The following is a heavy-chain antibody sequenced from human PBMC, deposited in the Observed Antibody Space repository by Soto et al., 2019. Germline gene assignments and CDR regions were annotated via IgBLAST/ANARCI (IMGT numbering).Heavy chain of an antibody. CDR1: GFTVSSDY. Sequence: GGSLRLSCAASGFTVSSDYMSWVRQAPGKGLEWVSVIYSGGSTYYADSVKGRFTISRDNSKNTLYLQMNSLRAEDTAVYYCARVSRRAWYSRSDNWFDPWGQGTLVTVSS. CDR3: ARVSRRAWYSRSDNWFDP. D-gene: IGHD6-13*01. V-gene: IGHV3-53*01. J-gene: IGHJ5*02. CDR2: IYSGGST.